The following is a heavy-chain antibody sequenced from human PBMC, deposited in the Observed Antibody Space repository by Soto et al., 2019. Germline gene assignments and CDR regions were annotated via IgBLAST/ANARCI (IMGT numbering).Heavy chain of an antibody. CDR2: IKSKTDGGTT. Sequence: SVSNAWMNWLRQAQGKGLEWVGRIKSKTDGGTTDYAAPVKGRFTISRDDSKNTLYLQMNSLKTVDTAVYYCTSLTTLGYWGQGTLVTVSS. CDR1: SVSNAW. J-gene: IGHJ4*02. V-gene: IGHV3-15*07. CDR3: TSLTTLGY.